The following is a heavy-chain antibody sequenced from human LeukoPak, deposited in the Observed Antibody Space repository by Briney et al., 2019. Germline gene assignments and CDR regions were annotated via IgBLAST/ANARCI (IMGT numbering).Heavy chain of an antibody. Sequence: PGRSLRLSCTASGFTFGDYDMSWVRQAPGKGLEWVSVIHNGGNTYYADSVLGRLTISIDTSMNTLYLQMNSLRAEDTSVYYCAVLSRVWGKGTTVTVSS. CDR3: AVLSRV. CDR1: GFTFGDYD. V-gene: IGHV3-53*01. D-gene: IGHD5/OR15-5a*01. CDR2: IHNGGNT. J-gene: IGHJ6*04.